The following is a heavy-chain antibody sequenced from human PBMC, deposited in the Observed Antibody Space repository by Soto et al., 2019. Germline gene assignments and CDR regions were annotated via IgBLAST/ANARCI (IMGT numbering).Heavy chain of an antibody. V-gene: IGHV4-39*01. Sequence: SETLSLTCTVSGGSISSGPYTWGWIRQPPGKGPEWIGTFHYSGFTRYNPSLESRVTLSADTSKNQFSLKLSSVTAADTAFYYCARTYSASGSYSYWAQGTLVTVSS. CDR3: ARTYSASGSYSY. J-gene: IGHJ4*02. CDR1: GGSISSGPYT. CDR2: FHYSGFT. D-gene: IGHD3-10*01.